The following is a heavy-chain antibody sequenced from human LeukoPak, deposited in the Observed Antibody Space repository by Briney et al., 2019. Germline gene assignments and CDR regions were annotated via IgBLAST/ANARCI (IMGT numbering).Heavy chain of an antibody. V-gene: IGHV3-30*19. CDR1: GFTFSSYG. D-gene: IGHD3-22*01. CDR3: ARDFLVVVITSVDY. Sequence: GGSLRLSCAASGFTFSSYGMHWVRQAPGKGLEWVAVISYDGSNKYYADSVKGRFTISRDNSKNTLYLQMNSLRAEDTAVYYCARDFLVVVITSVDYWGQGTLVTVSS. CDR2: ISYDGSNK. J-gene: IGHJ4*02.